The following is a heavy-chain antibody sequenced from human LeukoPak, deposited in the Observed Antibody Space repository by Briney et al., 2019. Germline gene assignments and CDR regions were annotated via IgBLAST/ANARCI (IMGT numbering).Heavy chain of an antibody. CDR1: GFTFSSYA. D-gene: IGHD6-19*01. V-gene: IGHV3-64D*06. J-gene: IGHJ4*02. Sequence: GGSLRLSCSASGFTFSSYAMHWVRQAPGKGLEYVSAISSNGGSTYYADSVKGRFTISRDNSKNTLYLQMSSLRAEDTAVYCCVKGRIAVAGGLSLFGYWGQGTLVTVSS. CDR2: ISSNGGST. CDR3: VKGRIAVAGGLSLFGY.